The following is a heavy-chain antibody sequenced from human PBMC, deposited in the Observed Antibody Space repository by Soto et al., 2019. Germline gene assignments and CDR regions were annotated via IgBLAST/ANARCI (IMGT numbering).Heavy chain of an antibody. D-gene: IGHD3-10*01. CDR2: IYWDDDK. J-gene: IGHJ4*02. Sequence: QITLKESGPPLVRPTQTFTLTSPFSGFSLTTMEWVLGGFVSPPGKPLGGLAFIYWDDDKRYSPSLKSRLTITKDTSKNQVVLTMTNMDPVDTATYYCAHSTMVRGVIIDYWGQGTLVTVSS. V-gene: IGHV2-5*02. CDR3: AHSTMVRGVIIDY. CDR1: GFSLTTMEWV.